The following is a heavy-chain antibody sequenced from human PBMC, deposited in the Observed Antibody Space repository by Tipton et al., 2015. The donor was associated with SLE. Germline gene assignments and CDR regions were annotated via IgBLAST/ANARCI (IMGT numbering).Heavy chain of an antibody. CDR1: GGSISSALYY. D-gene: IGHD1-26*01. V-gene: IGHV4-31*02. Sequence: LRLSCTVSGGSISSALYYWSWIRQYPGKGLEWIGYIYYSGNTYYNPSLKSRLNISVDTSENQFSLKLSSVTAADTAVYYCAKEEGVGATRDWFDYWGQGTLVTVSS. CDR3: AKEEGVGATRDWFDY. CDR2: IYYSGNT. J-gene: IGHJ5*01.